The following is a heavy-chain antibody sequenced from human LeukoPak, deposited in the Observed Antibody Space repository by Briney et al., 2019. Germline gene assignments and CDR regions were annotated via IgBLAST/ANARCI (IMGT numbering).Heavy chain of an antibody. J-gene: IGHJ6*02. CDR2: ISGSGGST. CDR3: AKGFLAVAGYYYGMDV. Sequence: GGSLRLSCAASGFTFSSYAMSWVRQAPGKGLEWVTAISGSGGSTYYADSVKGRFTISRDNPKNTLYLQMNSLRAEDTAVYYCAKGFLAVAGYYYGMDVWGQGTTVIVSS. V-gene: IGHV3-23*01. CDR1: GFTFSSYA. D-gene: IGHD6-19*01.